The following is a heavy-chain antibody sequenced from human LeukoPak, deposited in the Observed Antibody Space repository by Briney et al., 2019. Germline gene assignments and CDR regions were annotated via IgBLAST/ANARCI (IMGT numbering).Heavy chain of an antibody. CDR1: GGSISSYY. CDR2: IYYSGST. CDR3: AREETRSDAFDI. Sequence: SETLSLTCTVSGGSISSYYWSWIRQPPGKGLEWIGYIYYSGSTNYNPSLKSRVTISVDTSKNQFSLKLSSVTAADTAVYYCAREETRSDAFDIWGQGTMVTVSS. V-gene: IGHV4-59*01. J-gene: IGHJ3*02.